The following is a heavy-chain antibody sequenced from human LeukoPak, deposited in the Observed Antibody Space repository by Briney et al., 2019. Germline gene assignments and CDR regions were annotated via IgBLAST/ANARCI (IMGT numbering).Heavy chain of an antibody. Sequence: GGSLRLSCAASVFTFSSYWMHWVRQAPGKGLLWVSRINSDGSSTSSADSANRRFTISRDKAKNTLYLQMNSLRAEDTAVYYCARGCYDPHRLYYYYGMDVWGKGTTVTVSS. D-gene: IGHD2-15*01. V-gene: IGHV3-74*01. CDR3: ARGCYDPHRLYYYYGMDV. CDR2: INSDGSST. CDR1: VFTFSSYW. J-gene: IGHJ6*04.